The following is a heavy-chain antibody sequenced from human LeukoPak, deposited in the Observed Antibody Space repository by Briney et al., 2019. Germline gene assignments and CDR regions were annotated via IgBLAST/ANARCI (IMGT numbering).Heavy chain of an antibody. CDR3: ARHERDYYDSSGYYYAFDI. Sequence: SETLSLTCTVSGGSISSYYWGWIRQPPGKGLEWIGSIYYSGSTYYNPSLKSRVTISVDTSKNQFSLKLSSVTAADTAVYYCARHERDYYDSSGYYYAFDIWGQGTMVTVSS. J-gene: IGHJ3*02. D-gene: IGHD3-22*01. CDR2: IYYSGST. V-gene: IGHV4-39*01. CDR1: GGSISSYY.